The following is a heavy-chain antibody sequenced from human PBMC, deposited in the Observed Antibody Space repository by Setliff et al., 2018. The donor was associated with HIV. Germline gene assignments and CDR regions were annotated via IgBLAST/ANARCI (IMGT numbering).Heavy chain of an antibody. CDR1: GYAFTSYA. V-gene: IGHV1-3*01. D-gene: IGHD2-15*01. J-gene: IGHJ5*01. Sequence: GASVKVSCKASGYAFTSYAMHWMRQAPGQRLEWLGWINAGSGNTRNSQKFQDRLTITRDTSARTGYMELSSLKSEDTAVYYCARVRCSGANCFNWFDFWGQGTPVTVSS. CDR3: ARVRCSGANCFNWFDF. CDR2: INAGSGNT.